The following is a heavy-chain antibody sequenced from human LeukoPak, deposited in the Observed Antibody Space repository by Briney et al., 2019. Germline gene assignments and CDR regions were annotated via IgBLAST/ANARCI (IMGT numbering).Heavy chain of an antibody. D-gene: IGHD2-15*01. CDR3: TTGLST. V-gene: IGHV3-15*01. CDR1: GFTFSNAW. Sequence: PGGSLRLSCAASGFTFSNAWMSWVRQAPGKGLEWVGRIKRQTDGGATDYGAPVKGRFTISRDDSKNTLFLQMNSLKTDDTAVYYSTTGLSTWGQGTLVTVSS. J-gene: IGHJ5*02. CDR2: IKRQTDGGAT.